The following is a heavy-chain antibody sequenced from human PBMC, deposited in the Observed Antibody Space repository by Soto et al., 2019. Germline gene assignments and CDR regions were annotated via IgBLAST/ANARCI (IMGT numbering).Heavy chain of an antibody. J-gene: IGHJ4*02. D-gene: IGHD6-19*01. V-gene: IGHV4-59*01. CDR3: ARVGSSGWSPDY. Sequence: SETLSLTCTVPGGSISGYCWSWIRQPPGKGLEWIGYIFYSGSTNYNPSLRSRVTISVDTSKNQFSLKLRSVTTADTAMYYCARVGSSGWSPDYWGQGTLVTVSS. CDR1: GGSISGYC. CDR2: IFYSGST.